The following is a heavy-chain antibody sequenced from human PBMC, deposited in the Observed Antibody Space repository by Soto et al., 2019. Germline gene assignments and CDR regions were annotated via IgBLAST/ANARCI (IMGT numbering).Heavy chain of an antibody. V-gene: IGHV3-53*04. Sequence: GGSLRLSCAASGFTVSSNYMSWVRQAPGKGLEWVSVIYSGGSTYYADSVKGRFTISRHNSKNTLYLQMNSLRAEDTAVYYWASSSGSCYYYYGMDVWGQGTTVTVSS. D-gene: IGHD1-26*01. CDR3: ASSSGSCYYYYGMDV. CDR1: GFTVSSNY. J-gene: IGHJ6*02. CDR2: IYSGGST.